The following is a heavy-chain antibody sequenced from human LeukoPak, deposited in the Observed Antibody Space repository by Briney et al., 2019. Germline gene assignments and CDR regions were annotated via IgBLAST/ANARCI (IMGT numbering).Heavy chain of an antibody. J-gene: IGHJ4*02. CDR2: ILYDGSNK. D-gene: IGHD5-18*01. Sequence: GGSLRLSCAASGFAFSSYAMRWVRQAPGKGLEGVAVILYDGSNKYYADSVKGRFTISRDNSKNTLYLQMNSLRAEDTAVYYCAREKIQLWSRSTFDYWGQGTLVTVSS. CDR1: GFAFSSYA. CDR3: AREKIQLWSRSTFDY. V-gene: IGHV3-30-3*01.